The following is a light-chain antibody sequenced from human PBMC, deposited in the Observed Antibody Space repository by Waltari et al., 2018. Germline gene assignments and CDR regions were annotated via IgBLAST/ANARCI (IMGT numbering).Light chain of an antibody. J-gene: IGLJ3*02. Sequence: QSVLTQPPSVSSAPRQKVSISCSGNSSNLATHYVTWYRQVPETTPQLLIYENNKRPSGIPDRFTGSKSGTSATLGITGLQTGDEADYYCGTWDSSLNGHCVFGGGTKVTVL. CDR2: ENN. V-gene: IGLV1-51*02. CDR3: GTWDSSLNGHCV. CDR1: SSNLATHY.